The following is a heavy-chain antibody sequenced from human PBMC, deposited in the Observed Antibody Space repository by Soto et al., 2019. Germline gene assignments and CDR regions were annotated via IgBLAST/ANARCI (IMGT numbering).Heavy chain of an antibody. CDR2: IYWDDDK. CDR1: GFSLTTSGVG. D-gene: IGHD3-3*01. Sequence: SGPALVNPTQTLTLTCTFSGFSLTTSGVGVGWVRQPPGEALEWLALIYWDDDKRYSPSLKSRLTITKGTSRNQVVLTMTNMDPVDTATYSCADRAVCSPANFRNAWTCFDPWGQGTLVTVSS. V-gene: IGHV2-5*02. CDR3: ADRAVCSPANFRNAWTCFDP. J-gene: IGHJ5*02.